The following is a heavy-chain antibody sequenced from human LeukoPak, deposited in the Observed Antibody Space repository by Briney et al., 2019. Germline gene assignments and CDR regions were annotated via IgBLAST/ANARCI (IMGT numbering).Heavy chain of an antibody. CDR3: AREGGTEKYCSGGSCYHAFDI. CDR1: GGSISSGGYY. J-gene: IGHJ3*02. V-gene: IGHV4-31*03. CDR2: IYYSGST. Sequence: SETLSLTCTVSGGSISSGGYYWSWIRQHPGKGLEWIGYIYYSGSTYYNPSLKSRVTISVDTSKNQFSLKLSSVTAADTAVYYCAREGGTEKYCSGGSCYHAFDIWGQGTMVTVSS. D-gene: IGHD2-15*01.